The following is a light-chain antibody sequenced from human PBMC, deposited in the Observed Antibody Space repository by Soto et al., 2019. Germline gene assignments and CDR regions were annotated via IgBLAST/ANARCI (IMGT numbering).Light chain of an antibody. J-gene: IGLJ2*01. CDR3: SSYAGGNEVI. CDR1: SSDVGGYNF. CDR2: EVT. Sequence: QSALTQPPSASGSPGQSVTISCTGTSSDVGGYNFVSWYQQHPGKAPKLMIYEVTKRPSGVPDRFSGSKSGNTASLTVSGLQAEDEDDYYCSSYAGGNEVIFGGGTKLTVL. V-gene: IGLV2-8*01.